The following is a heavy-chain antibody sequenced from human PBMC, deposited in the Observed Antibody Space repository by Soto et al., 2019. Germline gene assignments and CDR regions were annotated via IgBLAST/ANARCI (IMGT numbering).Heavy chain of an antibody. D-gene: IGHD6-25*01. J-gene: IGHJ4*02. Sequence: QVHLVESGGGVVQPGGSLRLSCAASGFNFRGFTMHWVRQAPDKGLEWLSVISYAGDYKNYADSVRGRISISRDNSKNALFLQMNSLRPDDTAVYFCAREPWGYSGSAKHFDYWGQGNLVIVSS. CDR2: ISYAGDYK. CDR3: AREPWGYSGSAKHFDY. V-gene: IGHV3-30-3*01. CDR1: GFNFRGFT.